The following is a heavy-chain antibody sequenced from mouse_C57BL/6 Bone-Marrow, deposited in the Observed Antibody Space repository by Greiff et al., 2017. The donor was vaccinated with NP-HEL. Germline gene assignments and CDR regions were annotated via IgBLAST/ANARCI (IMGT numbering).Heavy chain of an antibody. CDR3: ARRSNFDYAMDY. D-gene: IGHD1-1*01. CDR2: FHPYNDDP. Sequence: QVQLKESGAELVKPGASVKMSCKASGYTFTTYPIEWMKQSHGKCLELIGNFHPYNDDPKYNEKFKGKATLTVEKSSSTVYLDLSRLTSDDSAVYYCARRSNFDYAMDYWGQGTSVTVSS. CDR1: GYTFTTYP. J-gene: IGHJ4*01. V-gene: IGHV1-47*01.